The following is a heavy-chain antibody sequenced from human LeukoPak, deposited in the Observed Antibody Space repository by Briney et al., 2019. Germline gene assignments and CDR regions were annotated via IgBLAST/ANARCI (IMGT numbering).Heavy chain of an antibody. CDR2: TSGSGGST. CDR3: AKALSESRGTRAFYY. Sequence: SGGSLRLSCAPSVFTLSRFPMRCGRQGPGKGLEWVSGTSGSGGSTYYADSVKGRFTISRDNSMNTLYLQMNSLRAEDTAVYYCAKALSESRGTRAFYYRGQGALVTVSS. CDR1: VFTLSRFP. D-gene: IGHD1-26*01. J-gene: IGHJ4*02. V-gene: IGHV3-23*01.